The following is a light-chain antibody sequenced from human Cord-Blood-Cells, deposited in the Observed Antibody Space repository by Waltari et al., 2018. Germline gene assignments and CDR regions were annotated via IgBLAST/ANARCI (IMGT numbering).Light chain of an antibody. J-gene: IGLJ2*01. CDR3: CSYAGSSTFEV. Sequence: QSALTQPASVSGSPGQSITISCTGTSSAFGSYNLFSWYHQHPGKAPKLMIYEVSKRPSGVSNRFSGSKSGNTASLTISGLQAEDEADYYCCSYAGSSTFEVFGGGTKLTVL. CDR1: SSAFGSYNL. CDR2: EVS. V-gene: IGLV2-23*02.